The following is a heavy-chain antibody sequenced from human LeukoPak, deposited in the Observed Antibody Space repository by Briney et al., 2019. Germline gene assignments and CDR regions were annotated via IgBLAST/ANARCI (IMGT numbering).Heavy chain of an antibody. J-gene: IGHJ3*02. CDR3: TRDLRIQLWLKAFDI. V-gene: IGHV3-49*04. CDR1: GFTFGDYA. Sequence: PGGSLRLSCTASGFTFGDYAMSWVRQAPGKGLEWVGFIRSKAYGGTTEYAASVKGRFTISRDDSKSIAYLQMNSLKTEDTAVYYCTRDLRIQLWLKAFDIWGQGTMVTVSS. D-gene: IGHD5-18*01. CDR2: IRSKAYGGTT.